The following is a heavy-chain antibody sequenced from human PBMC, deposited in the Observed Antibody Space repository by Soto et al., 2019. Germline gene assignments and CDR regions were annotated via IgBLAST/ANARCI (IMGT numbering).Heavy chain of an antibody. V-gene: IGHV3-7*01. CDR1: GFSFSSYW. Sequence: GSLRLSCAASGFSFSSYWMSWVRQAPGKGLEWVADMKEDGSEINYVDSVKGRFTISRDNSKNTLYLQMNSLRAEDTAVYYCAKPGRGGKNWFDPWGQGTLVTVSS. CDR3: AKPGRGGKNWFDP. CDR2: MKEDGSEI. J-gene: IGHJ5*02. D-gene: IGHD2-15*01.